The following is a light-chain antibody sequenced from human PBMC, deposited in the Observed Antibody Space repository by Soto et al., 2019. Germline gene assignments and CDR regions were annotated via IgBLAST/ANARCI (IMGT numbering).Light chain of an antibody. CDR1: QSVSSSY. J-gene: IGKJ4*01. V-gene: IGKV3-20*01. CDR3: QQYGNSPLT. Sequence: EIVLTQSPGTLSLSPGERATLSCRASQSVSSSYLAWYQQKPGQAPRLLIYGASSRATGIPDRFSGSGSGTDFTLTISRLEPEDFAVYYWQQYGNSPLTFGRGTKLEIK. CDR2: GAS.